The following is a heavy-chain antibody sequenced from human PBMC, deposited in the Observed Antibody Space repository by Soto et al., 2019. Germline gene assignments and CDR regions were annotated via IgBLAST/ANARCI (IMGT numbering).Heavy chain of an antibody. CDR3: AKSHTTSGWYVTTDY. J-gene: IGHJ4*02. Sequence: GGSLRLSCAASGFTFGDYAMQWVRQAPGKGLEWVSAISWNSGSIDYADSVKGRFTISRDNAKNSLYLQMNSLRAEDTALYYCAKSHTTSGWYVTTDYWGQGTRVNGSS. D-gene: IGHD6-13*01. CDR1: GFTFGDYA. V-gene: IGHV3-9*01. CDR2: ISWNSGSI.